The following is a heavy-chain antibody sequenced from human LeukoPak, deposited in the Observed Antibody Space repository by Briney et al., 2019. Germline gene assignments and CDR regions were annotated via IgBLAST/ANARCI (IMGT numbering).Heavy chain of an antibody. CDR2: IFPGDSDT. D-gene: IGHD5-18*01. V-gene: IGHV5-51*01. CDR3: ARSYSGGFFDY. Sequence: GESLKISCKCSGYSFTNYWIGWVRQMPGKGLEWMGIIFPGDSDTRYSPSFQGQVTFSADKAIDTAYLQWSSLKASDTAMYYCARSYSGGFFDYWGQGTLVTVSS. CDR1: GYSFTNYW. J-gene: IGHJ4*02.